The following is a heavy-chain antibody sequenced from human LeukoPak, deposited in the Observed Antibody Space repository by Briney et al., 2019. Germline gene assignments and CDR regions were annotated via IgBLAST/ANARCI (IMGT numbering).Heavy chain of an antibody. V-gene: IGHV3-9*01. CDR3: AKEAEVGWGMDV. D-gene: IGHD1-14*01. CDR1: GFPFYDYA. Sequence: GGSLRLFCAASGFPFYDYAMHWLRQAPGKGLEWVSGFSWNSGSIGYADSVKGRFTISRDNAKNSLYLQMNSLRAEDTALYYCAKEAEVGWGMDVWGQGTTVTVSS. J-gene: IGHJ6*02. CDR2: FSWNSGSI.